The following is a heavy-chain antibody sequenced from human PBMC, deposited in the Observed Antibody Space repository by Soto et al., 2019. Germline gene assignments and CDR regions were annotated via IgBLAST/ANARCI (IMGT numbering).Heavy chain of an antibody. CDR1: GFTFTSSA. CDR2: IVVGSGNT. Sequence: GASVKVSCKASGFTFTSSAVQWVRQARGQRLEWIGWIVVGSGNTNYAQKFQERVTITRDMSTSTAYMELSSLRSEDTAVYYCVAEGRYSRHSDYGMDVWGQGTTVTVSS. J-gene: IGHJ6*02. CDR3: VAEGRYSRHSDYGMDV. D-gene: IGHD6-13*01. V-gene: IGHV1-58*01.